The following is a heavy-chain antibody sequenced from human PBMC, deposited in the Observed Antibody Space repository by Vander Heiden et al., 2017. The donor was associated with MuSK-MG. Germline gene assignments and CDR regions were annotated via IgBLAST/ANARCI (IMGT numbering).Heavy chain of an antibody. CDR1: IFAFTSYA. Sequence: EVQLLESGGGLVQPGGSLRLSCAASIFAFTSYAMGGVRQAPGKGLEWVSCITAGGGNTYYADSVKGRFTISRDNSKNMLYLHMNSLRAEDTAIYYCAKEYCSGGSCLDAFDIWGQGTMVTVSS. J-gene: IGHJ3*02. CDR2: ITAGGGNT. CDR3: AKEYCSGGSCLDAFDI. V-gene: IGHV3-23*01. D-gene: IGHD2-15*01.